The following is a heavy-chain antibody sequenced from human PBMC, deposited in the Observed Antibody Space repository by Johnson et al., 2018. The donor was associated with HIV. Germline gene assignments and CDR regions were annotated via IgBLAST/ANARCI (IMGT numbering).Heavy chain of an antibody. J-gene: IGHJ3*02. CDR1: GFTFDDYA. CDR3: ARRMVQGVIITSVAFDI. Sequence: QEKLVESGGGLVQPGRSLRLSCAASGFTFDDYAMHWVRQAPGKGLEWVAIISYDGSNKYYADSVKGRFTISRDNSKNTLYLQMNSLRAEDTAVYYCARRMVQGVIITSVAFDIWGQGTMVTVPS. CDR2: ISYDGSNK. V-gene: IGHV3-30*03. D-gene: IGHD3-10*01.